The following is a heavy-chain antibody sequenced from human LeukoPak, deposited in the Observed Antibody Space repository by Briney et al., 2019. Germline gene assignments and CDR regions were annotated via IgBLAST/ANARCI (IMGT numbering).Heavy chain of an antibody. J-gene: IGHJ4*02. CDR3: VKDLTGTWSFDY. D-gene: IGHD3-9*01. V-gene: IGHV3-64D*06. CDR1: GFTFSNHF. CDR2: IGPNGAST. Sequence: GESLRLSCSTSGFTFSNHFMHWVRQAPGKGLDYVSSIGPNGASTLYADSVKGRFTISRDNSKNALYLQLTSLRLEDTALYYCVKDLTGTWSFDYWGQGTPVTVSS.